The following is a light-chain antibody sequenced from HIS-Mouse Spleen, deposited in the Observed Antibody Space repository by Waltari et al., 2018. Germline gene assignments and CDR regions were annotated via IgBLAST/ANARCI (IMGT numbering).Light chain of an antibody. CDR1: SSYFVGYNF. CDR2: EVS. V-gene: IGLV2-14*01. Sequence: QSALTQPASVSGSPGQSITISCTGTSSYFVGYNFFSCYQQHPGKAPKLRIYEVSNRPSGVSNRFSGSKSGNTASLTISGLQAEDEADYYCSSYTSSSSWVFGGGTKLTVL. J-gene: IGLJ3*02. CDR3: SSYTSSSSWV.